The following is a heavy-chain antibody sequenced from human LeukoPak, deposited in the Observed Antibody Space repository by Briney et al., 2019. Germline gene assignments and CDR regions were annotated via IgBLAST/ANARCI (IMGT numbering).Heavy chain of an antibody. CDR3: ASTTRAEVYYYMDV. CDR1: GYTFTSYG. V-gene: IGHV1-2*02. CDR2: INPNSGST. D-gene: IGHD1-14*01. J-gene: IGHJ6*03. Sequence: ASVKVSCKASGYTFTSYGISWVRQAPGQGLEWMGWINPNSGSTNYAQKFQGRVTMTRDTSISTAYMELSRLRSDDTAVYYCASTTRAEVYYYMDVWGKGTTVTVSS.